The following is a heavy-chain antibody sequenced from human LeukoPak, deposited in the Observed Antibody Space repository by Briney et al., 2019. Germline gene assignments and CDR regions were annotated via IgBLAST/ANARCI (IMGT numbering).Heavy chain of an antibody. V-gene: IGHV4-59*08. D-gene: IGHD2-21*02. CDR3: ARGDWGSPDYYYMDV. CDR2: VDHTGST. J-gene: IGHJ6*03. CDR1: DDSITMYY. Sequence: SETLSLTCSVSDDSITMYYWTWIRQPPGKGLEWIGYVDHTGSTNFNPSLNGRVSISRDTSKNLFSLRLRSVTAADTAVYYCARGDWGSPDYYYMDVWGKGTTVTISS.